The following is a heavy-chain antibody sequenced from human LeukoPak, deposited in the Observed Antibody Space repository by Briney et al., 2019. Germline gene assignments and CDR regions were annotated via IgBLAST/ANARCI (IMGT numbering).Heavy chain of an antibody. CDR1: GFTFSSYT. CDR3: ARDILAGPLDY. D-gene: IGHD6-13*01. Sequence: SGGSLRLSCAASGFTFSSYTINWVRQAPGKGLQWVSSISSSSYIYYADSVKGRFTISRDNAKNSLYLQMNSLRAEDTAVYYCARDILAGPLDYWGQGTLVTVSS. CDR2: ISSSSYI. V-gene: IGHV3-21*01. J-gene: IGHJ4*02.